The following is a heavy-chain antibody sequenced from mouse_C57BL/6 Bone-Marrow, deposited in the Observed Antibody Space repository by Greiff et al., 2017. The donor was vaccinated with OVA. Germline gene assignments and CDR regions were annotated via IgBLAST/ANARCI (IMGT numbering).Heavy chain of an antibody. CDR3: ARSNYYGSSPSWYFDV. CDR1: GYTFTNYW. D-gene: IGHD1-1*01. Sequence: QVHVKQSGAELVRPGTSVKMSCKASGYTFTNYWIGWAKQRPGHGLEWIGDIYPGGGYTNYNEKFKGKATLTADKSSSTAYMQFSSLTSEDSAIYYCARSNYYGSSPSWYFDVWGTGTTVTVSS. CDR2: IYPGGGYT. J-gene: IGHJ1*03. V-gene: IGHV1-63*01.